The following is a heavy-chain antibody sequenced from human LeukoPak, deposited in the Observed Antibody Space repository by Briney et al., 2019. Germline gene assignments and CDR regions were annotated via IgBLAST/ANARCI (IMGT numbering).Heavy chain of an antibody. J-gene: IGHJ4*02. D-gene: IGHD5-18*01. Sequence: GSLRLSCAASGFTFSNAWMSWVRQPPGKGLEWIGEINHSGSTNYNPSLKSRVTISVDTSKNQFSLKLSSVTAADTAVYYCAVRGYNADDYWGQGTLVTVSS. CDR1: GFTFSNAW. V-gene: IGHV4-34*08. CDR3: AVRGYNADDY. CDR2: INHSGST.